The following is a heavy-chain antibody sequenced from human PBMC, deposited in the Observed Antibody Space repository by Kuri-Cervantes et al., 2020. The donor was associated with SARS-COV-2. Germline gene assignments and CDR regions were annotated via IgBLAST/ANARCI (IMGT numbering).Heavy chain of an antibody. Sequence: GGSLRLSCTGSGYTFNNYWIGWVRQMPGKGLEWMANIYPGESDTRYSASFQGQVTISADKSISTPFLQWSSLKAADTAMYYCARRAYGEEVDEYYMDVWGKGTTVTVSS. J-gene: IGHJ6*03. CDR3: ARRAYGEEVDEYYMDV. CDR2: IYPGESDT. V-gene: IGHV5-51*01. D-gene: IGHD4-17*01. CDR1: GYTFNNYW.